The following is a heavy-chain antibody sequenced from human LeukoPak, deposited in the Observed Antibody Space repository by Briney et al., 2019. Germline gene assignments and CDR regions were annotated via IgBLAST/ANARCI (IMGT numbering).Heavy chain of an antibody. D-gene: IGHD5-12*01. Sequence: GGSLRLSCAASGYTFSNYAMSWVRQAPGKGLEWVSAISGSGGSTYYADSVKGRFTISRDNSKNTLYLQMGSLRAEDMAVYYCARGWYSGYERGYYFDYWGQGTLVTVSS. CDR2: ISGSGGST. CDR1: GYTFSNYA. CDR3: ARGWYSGYERGYYFDY. J-gene: IGHJ4*02. V-gene: IGHV3-23*01.